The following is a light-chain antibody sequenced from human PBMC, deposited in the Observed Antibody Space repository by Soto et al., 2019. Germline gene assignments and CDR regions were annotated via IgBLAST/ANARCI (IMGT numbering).Light chain of an antibody. CDR1: RSEIGGYNY. CDR3: SSYTGTRARV. CDR2: EVN. V-gene: IGLV2-14*01. J-gene: IGLJ1*01. Sequence: PASVSCSPGQLISICCTGSRSEIGGYNYVSWYQQHPVKAPKVMIYEVNNRPSGVSHRFSGSKSGNTASLTISGLQAEDEADYYCSSYTGTRARVFGTGTKV.